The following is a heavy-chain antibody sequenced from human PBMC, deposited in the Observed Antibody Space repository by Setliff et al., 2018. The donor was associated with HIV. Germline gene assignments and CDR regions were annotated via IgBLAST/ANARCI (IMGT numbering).Heavy chain of an antibody. Sequence: SETLSLTCTVSGGSITRSSYYWAWIRQPPGKGLEWIGNIFYSGHTFYNPSLRSRVTISVDTSKNQFPLKLSSVTAADTAVYYCARGVAAAGLWGQGTLVTVSS. CDR2: IFYSGHT. J-gene: IGHJ4*02. CDR3: ARGVAAAGL. V-gene: IGHV4-39*06. D-gene: IGHD6-13*01. CDR1: GGSITRSSYY.